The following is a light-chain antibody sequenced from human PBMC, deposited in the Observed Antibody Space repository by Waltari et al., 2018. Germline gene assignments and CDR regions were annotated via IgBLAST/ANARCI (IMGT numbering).Light chain of an antibody. V-gene: IGKV1-5*03. CDR1: QSISSW. J-gene: IGKJ1*01. CDR2: KAS. CDR3: QQYNSYLWT. Sequence: DIQMTQSPSNLSASVGDRVTIPCRAHQSISSWLAWYQQKPGKAPKLLIYKASSLESGVPSRFSGSGSGTEFTLTISSLQPDDFATYYCQQYNSYLWTFGQGTKVEIK.